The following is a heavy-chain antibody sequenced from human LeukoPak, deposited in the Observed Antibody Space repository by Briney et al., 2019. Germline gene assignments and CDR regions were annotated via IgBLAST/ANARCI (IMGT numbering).Heavy chain of an antibody. D-gene: IGHD4-17*01. Sequence: GGSLRLSCAASGFTFRSYEMNWVRQAPGKGLAWVSYISSSGSTIYYADSVKGRFTIPRDNAKNSLYLQMNSLRAEDTAVYYCAREKMTTVSSYYFDYWGQGTLVTVSS. CDR2: ISSSGSTI. CDR3: AREKMTTVSSYYFDY. CDR1: GFTFRSYE. J-gene: IGHJ4*02. V-gene: IGHV3-48*03.